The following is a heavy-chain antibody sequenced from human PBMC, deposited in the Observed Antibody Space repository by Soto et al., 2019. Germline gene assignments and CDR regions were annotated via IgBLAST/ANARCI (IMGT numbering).Heavy chain of an antibody. J-gene: IGHJ4*02. V-gene: IGHV3-23*01. Sequence: GGSLRLSCAASGFTFNYYALTWVRQAPGKGLEWVSTITGSGGSTYYADSVKGRFTIARDNSKNTLYLQMNSLRLEDTAVFYCAKAIRASNTGIDYWGQGTLVTVSS. CDR3: AKAIRASNTGIDY. D-gene: IGHD3-10*01. CDR1: GFTFNYYA. CDR2: ITGSGGST.